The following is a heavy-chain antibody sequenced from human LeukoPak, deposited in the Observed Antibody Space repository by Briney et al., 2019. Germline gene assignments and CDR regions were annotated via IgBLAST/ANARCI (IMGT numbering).Heavy chain of an antibody. D-gene: IGHD3-16*01. CDR3: AKEKGMITFGGVGRNTRYFDY. V-gene: IGHV3-30*04. Sequence: PGRSLRLSCAASGFTFSSYVMHWVRQAPGKGLEWVAVISYDGSNKYYADSVRGRFTISRDNSKNTLYLQMNSLRAEDTAVYYCAKEKGMITFGGVGRNTRYFDYWGQGTLVTVSS. J-gene: IGHJ4*02. CDR2: ISYDGSNK. CDR1: GFTFSSYV.